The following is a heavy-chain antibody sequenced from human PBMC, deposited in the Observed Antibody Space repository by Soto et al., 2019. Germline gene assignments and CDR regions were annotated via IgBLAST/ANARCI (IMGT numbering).Heavy chain of an antibody. CDR1: GFSVSNNY. J-gene: IGHJ4*02. V-gene: IGHV3-66*01. CDR2: IYSGGDT. CDR3: ARNIPVTTLGY. D-gene: IGHD4-17*01. Sequence: EVQLVESGGGLVQPGGSLRLSCAASGFSVSNNYMSWVRQAPGKGLECVSLIYSGGDTYYVDSVKGRFSISRDSSKNTPYLQMNSLRAEDSAVYYCARNIPVTTLGYWGQGTVVTVAS.